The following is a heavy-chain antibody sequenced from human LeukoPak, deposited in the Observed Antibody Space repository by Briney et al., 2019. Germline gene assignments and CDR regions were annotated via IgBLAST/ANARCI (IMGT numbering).Heavy chain of an antibody. J-gene: IGHJ5*02. CDR2: IIPIFGTA. D-gene: IGHD3-3*01. Sequence: PRASVKVSCKASGGTFSSYAISWVRQAPGQGLEWMGGIIPIFGTANYAQKFQGRVTITADESTSTAYIELSSLRSEDTAVYYCARDNCDFWSGCCVYNWFDPWGQGTLVTVSS. V-gene: IGHV1-69*13. CDR3: ARDNCDFWSGCCVYNWFDP. CDR1: GGTFSSYA.